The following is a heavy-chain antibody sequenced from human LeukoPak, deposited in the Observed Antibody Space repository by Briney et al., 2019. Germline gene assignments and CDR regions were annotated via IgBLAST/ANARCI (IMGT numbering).Heavy chain of an antibody. CDR3: AREFRVAGFLLNAFDI. J-gene: IGHJ3*02. V-gene: IGHV4-4*07. CDR1: GGSISSYY. D-gene: IGHD6-19*01. Sequence: QASETLSLTCTVSGGSISSYYWSWIRHPAGKGLEWIGRIYTSGSTNYNPSLKSRVTMSVDTSKNQFSLKLSSVTAADTAVYYCAREFRVAGFLLNAFDIWGQGTMVTVSS. CDR2: IYTSGST.